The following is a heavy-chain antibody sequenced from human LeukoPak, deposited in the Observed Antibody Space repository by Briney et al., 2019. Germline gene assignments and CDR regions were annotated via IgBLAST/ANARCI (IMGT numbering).Heavy chain of an antibody. CDR3: ARGVHKFYYDSSDYQPYAFDI. D-gene: IGHD3-22*01. Sequence: ASVKVSCKASGYTFTSYYMHWVRQAPGQGLEWMGIINPSGGSTNYAQKFQGRVTMTRDMSTSTVYMDLSSLRSEDTAVYYCARGVHKFYYDSSDYQPYAFDIWGQGTMVTISS. CDR1: GYTFTSYY. V-gene: IGHV1-46*01. CDR2: INPSGGST. J-gene: IGHJ3*02.